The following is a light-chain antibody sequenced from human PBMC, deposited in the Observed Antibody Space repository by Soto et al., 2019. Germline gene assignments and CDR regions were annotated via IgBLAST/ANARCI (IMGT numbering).Light chain of an antibody. Sequence: QSALTQPPSASGSPGQSVTISCTGTSSDVGAYNYVSWYQQHPGNAPKLMIFEVSKRPSGVPDRFSGSKSGNTASLTVSGLQAEDEADYYCSSYAGSNNYVFGTGTKLTVL. CDR1: SSDVGAYNY. CDR3: SSYAGSNNYV. V-gene: IGLV2-8*01. J-gene: IGLJ1*01. CDR2: EVS.